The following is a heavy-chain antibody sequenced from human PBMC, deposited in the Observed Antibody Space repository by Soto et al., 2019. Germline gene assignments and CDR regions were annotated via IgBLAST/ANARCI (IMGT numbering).Heavy chain of an antibody. V-gene: IGHV3-11*01. CDR2: ISKDSGRAT. CDR1: GFIFRDWF. J-gene: IGHJ4*02. Sequence: PGGSLRLSCAASGFIFRDWFMSWIRQAPGKGLEWISYISKDSGRATRYADSVKGRFTISRDNAKNSLFLQMNNLTVEDTAVYYCAKRSWYDSSGYYTLDYWGQGTLVTVSS. D-gene: IGHD3-22*01. CDR3: AKRSWYDSSGYYTLDY.